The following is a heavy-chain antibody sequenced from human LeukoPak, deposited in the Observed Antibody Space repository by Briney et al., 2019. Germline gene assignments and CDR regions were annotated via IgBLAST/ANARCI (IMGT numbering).Heavy chain of an antibody. J-gene: IGHJ4*02. CDR1: GFTLSSYW. CDR3: ARGGREQWLEDPFDY. Sequence: PGGSLRLSCATSGFTLSSYWMHWVRQVPGKGLEWLSRINNDGVSTSYADSVKGRFTISRDNSKNTLYLQMNSLRAEDTAVYYCARGGREQWLEDPFDYWGQGTLVTVSS. D-gene: IGHD6-19*01. V-gene: IGHV3-74*01. CDR2: INNDGVST.